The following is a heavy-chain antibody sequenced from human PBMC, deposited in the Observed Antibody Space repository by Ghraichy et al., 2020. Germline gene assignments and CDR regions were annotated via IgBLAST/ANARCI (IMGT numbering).Heavy chain of an antibody. Sequence: GGSLRLSCAASGFIFSNYWMSWLRQAPGKGLEWVANIKEDGSEKNYVDSVKGRFTISRDNAKNSLYLQMNSLRAEDTAVYYCARDATYSLVGIWYDAFDVRGQGTLVTASS. CDR3: ARDATYSLVGIWYDAFDV. J-gene: IGHJ3*01. CDR2: IKEDGSEK. V-gene: IGHV3-7*01. CDR1: GFIFSNYW. D-gene: IGHD1-26*01.